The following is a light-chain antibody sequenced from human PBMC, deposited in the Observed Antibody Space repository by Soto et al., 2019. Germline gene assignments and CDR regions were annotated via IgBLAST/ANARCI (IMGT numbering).Light chain of an antibody. CDR1: QGIGSW. CDR2: AAS. J-gene: IGKJ4*01. Sequence: DIQMTQSPSSVSASVGDRVTITCRASQGIGSWLAWSQQKPGKAPKLLIYAASSLQSGVPSRFSGSGSGTDFTLTISSLQPEDFATYYCLQANTFPLTFGGGTKVEIK. V-gene: IGKV1-12*01. CDR3: LQANTFPLT.